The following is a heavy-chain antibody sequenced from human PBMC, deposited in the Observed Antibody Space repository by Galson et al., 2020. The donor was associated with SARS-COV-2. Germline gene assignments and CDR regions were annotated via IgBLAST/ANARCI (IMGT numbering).Heavy chain of an antibody. CDR3: AKERDDYGGNSLGY. V-gene: IGHV3-30*18. Sequence: GESLKISCAASGFTFSSYGMHWVRQAPGKGLEWVAVISYDGSNKYYADSVKGRFTISRDNSKNTLYLQMNSLRAEDTAVYYCAKERDDYGGNSLGYWGQGTLVTVSS. CDR1: GFTFSSYG. CDR2: ISYDGSNK. D-gene: IGHD4-17*01. J-gene: IGHJ4*02.